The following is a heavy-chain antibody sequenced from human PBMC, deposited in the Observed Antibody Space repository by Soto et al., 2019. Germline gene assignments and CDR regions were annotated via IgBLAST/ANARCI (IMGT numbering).Heavy chain of an antibody. D-gene: IGHD3-10*01. J-gene: IGHJ3*02. CDR1: GFTFSSYA. CDR3: AKSWSFVEVDAFDI. CDR2: ISGSGGST. Sequence: GGSLRLSCAASGFTFSSYAMSWVRQAPGKGLEWVSAISGSGGSTYYATSVKGGFTITRDNSKNTLYLQMNSLRAGDTAVYYCAKSWSFVEVDAFDIWGRGTLVTVSS. V-gene: IGHV3-23*01.